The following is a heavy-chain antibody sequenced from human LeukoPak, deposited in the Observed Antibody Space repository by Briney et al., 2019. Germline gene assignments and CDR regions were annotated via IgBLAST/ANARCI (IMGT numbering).Heavy chain of an antibody. CDR2: IYYSGST. V-gene: IGHV4-39*07. Sequence: SETLSLTCSVSGGSISSSSYYWGWIRPPPGKGLWWIGSIYYSGSTYYNPSLKSRVTISVDTSKNQFSLKLSSVTAADTAVYYCARAAPFVVVPAAIFDYWGQGTLVTVSS. CDR1: GGSISSSSYY. D-gene: IGHD2-2*02. CDR3: ARAAPFVVVPAAIFDY. J-gene: IGHJ4*02.